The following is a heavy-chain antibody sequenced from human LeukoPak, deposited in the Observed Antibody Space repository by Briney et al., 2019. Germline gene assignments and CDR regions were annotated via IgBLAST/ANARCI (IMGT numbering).Heavy chain of an antibody. CDR3: ARGSGGVTGPHYYYYYYMDV. CDR2: IYYSGST. V-gene: IGHV4-61*05. CDR1: GGSISSSSYY. J-gene: IGHJ6*03. D-gene: IGHD3-10*01. Sequence: SETLSLTCTVSGGSISSSSYYWGWIRQPPGKGLEWIGYIYYSGSTNYNPSLKSRVTISVDTSKNQFSLKLSSVTAADTAVYYCARGSGGVTGPHYYYYYYMDVWGKGTTVTVSS.